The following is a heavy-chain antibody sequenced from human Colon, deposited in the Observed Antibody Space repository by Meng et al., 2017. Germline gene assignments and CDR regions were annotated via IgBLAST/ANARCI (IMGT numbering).Heavy chain of an antibody. CDR3: SSLLTLDY. Sequence: QVPRQQWGPGVLNPSETLTLTCASNAGPFSGYYWSWIRQAPGKGLEWIGEINHSGDTHYNPSLKSRVSMSFDTSKKQFSLHLSSVTAADTAVYYCSSLLTLDYWGPGTLVTVSS. CDR1: AGPFSGYY. CDR2: INHSGDT. J-gene: IGHJ4*02. V-gene: IGHV4-34*02. D-gene: IGHD2-15*01.